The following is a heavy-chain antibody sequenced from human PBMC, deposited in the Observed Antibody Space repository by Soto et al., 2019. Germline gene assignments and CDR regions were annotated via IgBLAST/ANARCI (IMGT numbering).Heavy chain of an antibody. Sequence: SVKLSCKASGGTISSYAISWVRQAPGQGLEWMGGIIPIFGTANYAQKFQGRVTITADESTSTAYMGLSSLRSEDTAVYYCARSAPELIAYKKSYGSGSPIGYWGQGTLVTVSS. CDR1: GGTISSYA. CDR2: IIPIFGTA. V-gene: IGHV1-69*13. J-gene: IGHJ4*02. CDR3: ARSAPELIAYKKSYGSGSPIGY. D-gene: IGHD3-10*01.